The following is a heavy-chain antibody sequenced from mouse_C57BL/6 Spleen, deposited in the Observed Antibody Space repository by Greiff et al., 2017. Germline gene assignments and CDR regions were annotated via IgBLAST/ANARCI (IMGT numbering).Heavy chain of an antibody. CDR2: ISYSGST. J-gene: IGHJ4*01. CDR1: GYSITSGYD. V-gene: IGHV3-1*01. Sequence: EVQLQQSGPGMVKPSQSLSLSCTVTGYSITSGYDWHWIRHFPGNKLEWMGYISYSGSTNYNPTFKSRISITHDTSKNHFFLKLNSVTTEDTATYYCARALYDDAMDYWGQGTSVTVSS. D-gene: IGHD2-12*01. CDR3: ARALYDDAMDY.